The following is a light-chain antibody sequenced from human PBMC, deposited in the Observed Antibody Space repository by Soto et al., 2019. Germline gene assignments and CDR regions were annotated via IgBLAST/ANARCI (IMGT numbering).Light chain of an antibody. CDR1: QSISSW. CDR2: KAS. CDR3: QQYNVYST. V-gene: IGKV1-5*03. Sequence: QMTQSPSTLSAPIGDRLNITRRASQSISSWLAWYQQKPGKAPQVLIYKASNLESGVPSRFSGSGSETESTLTISSLQPEEFATYYCQQYNVYSTFGGGTKVDIK. J-gene: IGKJ4*01.